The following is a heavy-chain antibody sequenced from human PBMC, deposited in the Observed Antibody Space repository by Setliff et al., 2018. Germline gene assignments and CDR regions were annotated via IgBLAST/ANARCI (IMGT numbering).Heavy chain of an antibody. D-gene: IGHD2-2*01. Sequence: ASVKVSCKASGYMFKSHGINWMRQAPGQGFEWMGWISTYNGNTKPAQKFQGRFTMTTDTSTSTAYMELRSLRSDDTAVYYCARLVRYCTRTSCQRTPGAEYWGQGTLVTVSS. CDR3: ARLVRYCTRTSCQRTPGAEY. J-gene: IGHJ4*02. CDR2: ISTYNGNT. V-gene: IGHV1-18*04. CDR1: GYMFKSHG.